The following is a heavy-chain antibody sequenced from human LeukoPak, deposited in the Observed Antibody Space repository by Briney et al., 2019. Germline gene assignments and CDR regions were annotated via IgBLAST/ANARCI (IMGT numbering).Heavy chain of an antibody. CDR1: GCTLTELS. V-gene: IGHV1-24*01. CDR3: ASRYCSSTSCYDWFDP. D-gene: IGHD2-2*01. CDR2: FDPEDGET. Sequence: ASVKVSCKVSGCTLTELSMHWVRQAPGKGLEWMGGFDPEDGETIYAQKFQGRVTMTEDTSTDTAYMELSSLRSEDTAVYYCASRYCSSTSCYDWFDPWGQGTLVTVSS. J-gene: IGHJ5*02.